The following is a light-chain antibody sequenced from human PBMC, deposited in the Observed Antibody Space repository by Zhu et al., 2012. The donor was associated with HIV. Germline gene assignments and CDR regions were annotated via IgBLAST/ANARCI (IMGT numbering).Light chain of an antibody. CDR2: DTS. V-gene: IGKV3-11*01. CDR1: GSVRSF. J-gene: IGKJ4*01. CDR3: QQRSSWPLT. Sequence: EIVLTQSPDTLSLSPGDRATVSCRASGSVRSFLAWYQQKPGQAPRLLIYDTSKRATGIPARFSGSGSGTDFTLTISSLEPEDFALYYCQQRSSWPLTFGGGTKVEIK.